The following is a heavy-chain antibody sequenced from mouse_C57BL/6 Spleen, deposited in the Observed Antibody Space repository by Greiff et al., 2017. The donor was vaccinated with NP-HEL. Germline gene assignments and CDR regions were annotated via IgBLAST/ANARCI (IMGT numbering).Heavy chain of an antibody. CDR2: IWTGGGS. CDR1: GFSFTSYA. D-gene: IGHD1-1*01. Sequence: VQLKESGPGLVAPSQSLSITCTVSGFSFTSYAISWVRQPPGKGLEWLGVIWTGGGSNYNSALKSRLSISQDNTKSQVFLKMNSLQTDDTTRYYCARNYCGSSYAMAYWGQGTSVTVSS. J-gene: IGHJ4*01. CDR3: ARNYCGSSYAMAY. V-gene: IGHV2-9-1*01.